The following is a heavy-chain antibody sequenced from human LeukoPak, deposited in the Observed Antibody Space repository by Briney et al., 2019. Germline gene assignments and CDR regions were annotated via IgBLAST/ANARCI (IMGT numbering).Heavy chain of an antibody. CDR1: GFTFSSYA. V-gene: IGHV3-30*04. CDR3: ARELAY. Sequence: PGGSLRLSCAASGFTFSSYAMHWVRQAPGKGLEWVAVISYDGSNKYYADSVKGRFTISRDNSKNTLYLQMNSLGAEDTAVYYCARELAYWGQGTLVTVSS. J-gene: IGHJ4*02. CDR2: ISYDGSNK.